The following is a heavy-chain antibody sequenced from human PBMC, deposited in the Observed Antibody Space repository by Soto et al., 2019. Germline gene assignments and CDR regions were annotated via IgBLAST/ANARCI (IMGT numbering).Heavy chain of an antibody. D-gene: IGHD2-21*02. CDR2: IIPILGIA. V-gene: IGHV1-69*02. CDR1: GGTFSSYT. J-gene: IGHJ5*02. Sequence: QVQLVQSGAEVKKPGSSVKVSCKASGGTFSSYTISWVRQAPGQGLEWMGRIIPILGIANYAQKFQGRVTITADKSTSTAYMELGSLRSEDTAVYYCARGGGSYCGGDCYSNWFDPWGQGTLVTVSS. CDR3: ARGGGSYCGGDCYSNWFDP.